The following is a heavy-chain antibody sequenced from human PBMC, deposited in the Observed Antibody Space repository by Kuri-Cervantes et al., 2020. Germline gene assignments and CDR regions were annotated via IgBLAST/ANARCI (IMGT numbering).Heavy chain of an antibody. CDR1: GFTFSSYG. CDR3: AKCFNNDGPAEYFQH. J-gene: IGHJ1*01. Sequence: GESLKISCAASGFTFSSYGMHWVRQAPGKGLEWVAVISYDGSNKYYADSVKGRLTISRDNAKNTLYLQMNSLRAEDTAVYYCAKCFNNDGPAEYFQHWGQGTLVTVSS. V-gene: IGHV3-30*18. CDR2: ISYDGSNK. D-gene: IGHD2-8*01.